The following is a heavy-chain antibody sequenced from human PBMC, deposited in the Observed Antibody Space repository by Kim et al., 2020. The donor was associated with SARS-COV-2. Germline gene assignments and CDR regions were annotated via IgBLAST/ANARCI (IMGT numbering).Heavy chain of an antibody. D-gene: IGHD3-10*01. CDR2: ISYDGTYK. CDR1: GFTFSSNG. J-gene: IGHJ4*02. CDR3: AKDDTTLGLWFGEFSR. V-gene: IGHV3-30*18. Sequence: GGSLRLSCAASGFTFSSNGMHWVRQAPGKGLEWVALISYDGTYKNYAGSVKGRFAISRDNSKYTLYLQMNSLRAEDTAVYYCAKDDTTLGLWFGEFSRGGQGTLVTVSS.